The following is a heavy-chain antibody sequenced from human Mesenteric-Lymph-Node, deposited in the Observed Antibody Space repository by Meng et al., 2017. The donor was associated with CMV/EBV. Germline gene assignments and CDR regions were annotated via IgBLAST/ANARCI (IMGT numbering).Heavy chain of an antibody. Sequence: KVAGYRFNIDWISLVRLMPGKGLEWMGTFVPSESYTGYSSSVQGHVTISADKSISTAYPQWSSLKASDTAMYYCVRYEDSGYDKDFDSWGHGTLVTVSS. CDR3: VRYEDSGYDKDFDS. CDR2: FVPSESYT. J-gene: IGHJ4*01. D-gene: IGHD5-12*01. CDR1: GYRFNIDW. V-gene: IGHV5-10-1*01.